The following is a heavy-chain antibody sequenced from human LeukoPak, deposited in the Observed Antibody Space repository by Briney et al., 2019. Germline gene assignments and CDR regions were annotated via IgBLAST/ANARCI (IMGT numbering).Heavy chain of an antibody. Sequence: GGSLRLSCAASGFTFSSYGMHWVRQAPGKGLEWVAFIWYDGSNKYYADSVKGRFTISRDNSKNTLYLQMNSLRAEDTAVYYCAKDNYYDSSGYEWAFDIWGQGTMVTVSS. CDR3: AKDNYYDSSGYEWAFDI. V-gene: IGHV3-30*02. CDR1: GFTFSSYG. D-gene: IGHD3-22*01. J-gene: IGHJ3*02. CDR2: IWYDGSNK.